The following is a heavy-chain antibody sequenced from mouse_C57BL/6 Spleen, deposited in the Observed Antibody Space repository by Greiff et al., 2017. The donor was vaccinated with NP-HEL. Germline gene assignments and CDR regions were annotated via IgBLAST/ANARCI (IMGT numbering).Heavy chain of an antibody. V-gene: IGHV1-69*01. CDR2: IDPSDSYT. J-gene: IGHJ2*01. CDR3: ARDYGSLYYFDG. CDR1: GYTFTSYW. Sequence: QVQLQQPGAELVMPGASVKLSCKASGYTFTSYWMHWVKQRPGQGLEWIGEIDPSDSYTNYNQKFKGKSTLTVDKSSSTAYMQLSSLTSEDSAVYYCARDYGSLYYFDGWGKGTTLTVSS. D-gene: IGHD1-1*01.